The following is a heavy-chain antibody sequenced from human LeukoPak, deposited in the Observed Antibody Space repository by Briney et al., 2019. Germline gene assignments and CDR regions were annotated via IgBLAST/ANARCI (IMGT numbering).Heavy chain of an antibody. CDR1: GFTFDDYA. Sequence: GGSLRLSCAASGFTFDDYAMHWVRHAPGKGLEWVSLIDWDGGSTYYTDPVKGRFTISRDNSKNSLFLQMNSLRAEDTALYYCAKDMSSSGYDRLDYWGQGTLVTVSS. CDR3: AKDMSSSGYDRLDY. V-gene: IGHV3-43D*03. CDR2: IDWDGGST. J-gene: IGHJ4*02. D-gene: IGHD5-12*01.